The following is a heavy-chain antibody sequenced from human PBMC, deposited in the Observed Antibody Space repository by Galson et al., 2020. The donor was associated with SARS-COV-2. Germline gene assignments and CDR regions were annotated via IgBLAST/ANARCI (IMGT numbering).Heavy chain of an antibody. CDR3: VVTATPYYFDY. D-gene: IGHD2-21*02. J-gene: IGHJ4*02. CDR1: GFTFSSYA. Sequence: GGSLRLSCAASGFTFSSYAMSWVRQAPGKGLEWVSVIYSGGSTYYADSVKGRFTISRDNSKNTLYLQMNSLRAEDTAVYYGVVTATPYYFDYWGQGTLVTVSS. CDR2: IYSGGST. V-gene: IGHV3-23*03.